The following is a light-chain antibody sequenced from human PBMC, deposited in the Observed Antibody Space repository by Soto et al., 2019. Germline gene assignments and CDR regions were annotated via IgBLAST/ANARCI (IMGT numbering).Light chain of an antibody. J-gene: IGKJ4*01. Sequence: DIQMTQSPSSLSASVGDRVTITCQASQDISNYLNWYQQKPGKAPKLLIYDASNLETGVPSRFSGSGSGTDFTFTISSLQPEDIAIYYCQQYDNLPLTFRGGTKVDIK. CDR3: QQYDNLPLT. V-gene: IGKV1-33*01. CDR1: QDISNY. CDR2: DAS.